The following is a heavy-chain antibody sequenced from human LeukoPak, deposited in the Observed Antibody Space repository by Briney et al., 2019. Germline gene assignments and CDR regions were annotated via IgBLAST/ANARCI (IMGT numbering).Heavy chain of an antibody. CDR2: ITTTSSTI. V-gene: IGHV3-48*02. D-gene: IGHD4-23*01. CDR3: ARDRYGGSFDY. CDR1: GFTVSNNF. J-gene: IGHJ4*02. Sequence: GGSLRLSCAASGFTVSNNFMSWVRQAPGKGLEWVSFITTTSSTIYYADSVKGRFTISRDNAKNSLFLQMNSLRDDDTAVYYCARDRYGGSFDYWGQGTPVTVSS.